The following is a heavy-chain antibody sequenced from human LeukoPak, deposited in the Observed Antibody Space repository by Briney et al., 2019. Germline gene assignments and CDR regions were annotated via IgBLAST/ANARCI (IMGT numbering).Heavy chain of an antibody. Sequence: PGGSLRLSCAASGFTFSNYNMNWVRQAPGKGLEWVSSITSTSSYIYYADSVKGRFTISRDNAKNSLYLQMNSQRAEDTAVYYCARVGWFGELLFDPWGQGTLVTVSS. J-gene: IGHJ5*02. CDR2: ITSTSSYI. CDR3: ARVGWFGELLFDP. CDR1: GFTFSNYN. D-gene: IGHD3-10*01. V-gene: IGHV3-21*01.